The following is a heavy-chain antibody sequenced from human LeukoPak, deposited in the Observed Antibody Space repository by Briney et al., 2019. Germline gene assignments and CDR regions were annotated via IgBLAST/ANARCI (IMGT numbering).Heavy chain of an antibody. CDR3: AKAQDIVVVPAAIDFDY. CDR1: GFTFDDCA. Sequence: GGSLRLSCAASGFTFDDCAMPWVRQAPGKGLEWVSGISWNSGSIGYADSVKGRFTISRDNAKNSLYLQMNSLRAEDTALYYCAKAQDIVVVPAAIDFDYWGQGTLVTVSS. J-gene: IGHJ4*02. CDR2: ISWNSGSI. D-gene: IGHD2-2*02. V-gene: IGHV3-9*01.